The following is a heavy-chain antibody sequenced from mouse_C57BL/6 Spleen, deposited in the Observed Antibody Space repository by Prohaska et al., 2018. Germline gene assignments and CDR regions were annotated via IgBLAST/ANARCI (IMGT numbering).Heavy chain of an antibody. V-gene: IGHV4-1*01. CDR2: INPDSSTI. CDR1: GIDFSRYW. CDR3: ASPNWDWYFDV. Sequence: EVKLLQSGGGLVQPGGSLKLSCAASGIDFSRYWMSWVRRAQGKGLEWIGEINPDSSTINYAPSLKDKVIISRDNAKNTLYLQMSKVRSEDTALYYCASPNWDWYFDVWGTGTTVTVSS. J-gene: IGHJ1*03. D-gene: IGHD4-1*01.